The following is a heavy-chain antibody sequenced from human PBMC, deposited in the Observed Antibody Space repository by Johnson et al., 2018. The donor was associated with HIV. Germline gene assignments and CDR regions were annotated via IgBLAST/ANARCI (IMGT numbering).Heavy chain of an antibody. J-gene: IGHJ3*02. D-gene: IGHD2-15*01. V-gene: IGHV3-11*04. CDR2: ISSSGSTI. Sequence: QVQLVESGGGVVQPGRSLRLSCAASGFTFSDYYMSWIRQAPGKGLEWVSYISSSGSTIYYADSVKGRFTISRDNAKNTLYLQMNSLRAEDTAVYYCARARWCLGGGSCCAFDIWGQGTMVTVSS. CDR1: GFTFSDYY. CDR3: ARARWCLGGGSCCAFDI.